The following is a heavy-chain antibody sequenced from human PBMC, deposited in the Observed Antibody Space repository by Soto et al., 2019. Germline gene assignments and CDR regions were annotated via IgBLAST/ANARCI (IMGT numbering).Heavy chain of an antibody. CDR1: GFTFSSYI. Sequence: GGSLRLSCAASGFTFSSYIMNWVRQAPGKGLEWVSSISSSSSYIYYADSVKGRFTISRDNAKNSLYLQMNSLRAEDTAVYYCARDRPITMVRGVIITPKPCAMDVWGQATTLTV. CDR2: ISSSSSYI. V-gene: IGHV3-21*01. J-gene: IGHJ6*02. D-gene: IGHD3-10*01. CDR3: ARDRPITMVRGVIITPKPCAMDV.